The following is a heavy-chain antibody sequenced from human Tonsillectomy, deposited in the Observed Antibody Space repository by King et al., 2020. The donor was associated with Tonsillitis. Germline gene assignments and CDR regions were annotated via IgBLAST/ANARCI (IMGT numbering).Heavy chain of an antibody. V-gene: IGHV1-2*02. CDR1: GYRFTDHF. J-gene: IGHJ5*02. CDR2: VHSKNGGT. D-gene: IGHD4-23*01. CDR3: TRGDEPYLLTPWFDP. Sequence: VQLVQSGPEVKKPGASVKVSCKASGYRFTDHFIHWVRQAPGQGLEWMGWVHSKNGGTEYAQKFAGRLTLTRDPSISTAYLELNRLTYDDTAVYYCTRGDEPYLLTPWFDPWGQGALVTVSA.